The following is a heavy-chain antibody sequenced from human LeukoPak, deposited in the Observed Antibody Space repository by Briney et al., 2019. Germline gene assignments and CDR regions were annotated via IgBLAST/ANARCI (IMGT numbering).Heavy chain of an antibody. Sequence: PSETLSLTCTVSGGSISSGDYYWSWIRQPPGKGLEWIGYIYYSGSTYCNPSLKSRATISVDTSKNQFSLKLSSVTAADTAVYYCARDRDGFQDYWGQGTLVTVSS. CDR3: ARDRDGFQDY. CDR1: GGSISSGDYY. V-gene: IGHV4-30-4*01. D-gene: IGHD3-10*01. CDR2: IYYSGST. J-gene: IGHJ4*02.